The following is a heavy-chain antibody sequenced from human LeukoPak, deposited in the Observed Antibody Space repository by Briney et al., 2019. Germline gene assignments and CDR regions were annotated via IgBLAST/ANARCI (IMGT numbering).Heavy chain of an antibody. CDR3: ARGGRVRTARGYFDY. J-gene: IGHJ4*02. V-gene: IGHV1-18*01. CDR1: GYTFTSYG. Sequence: ASVKVSCKASGYTFTSYGISWVRQAPGQGLEWMGWISAYNGNTNYAQKLQGRVTMTTDTSTSTAYMELRSLRSDDTAVYYCARGGRVRTARGYFDYWGQGTLVTVYS. CDR2: ISAYNGNT. D-gene: IGHD3/OR15-3a*01.